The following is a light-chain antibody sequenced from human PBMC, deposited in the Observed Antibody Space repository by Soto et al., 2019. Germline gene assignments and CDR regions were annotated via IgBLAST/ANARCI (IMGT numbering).Light chain of an antibody. Sequence: EIVMTQSPATLSVSPGERATLSCRASQSVSSNLAWYQQKPGQAPRLLIYGASTRATGIPARFSGRGSGTEFTLTISSLQSEDLAVYYCQQYNNWWTFGQGTKVEIK. V-gene: IGKV3-15*01. CDR2: GAS. CDR1: QSVSSN. CDR3: QQYNNWWT. J-gene: IGKJ1*01.